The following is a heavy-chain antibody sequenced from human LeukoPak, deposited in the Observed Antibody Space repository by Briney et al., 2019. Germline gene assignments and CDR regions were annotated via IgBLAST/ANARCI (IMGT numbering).Heavy chain of an antibody. CDR1: GFIFSNYW. V-gene: IGHV3-7*01. J-gene: IGHJ4*02. Sequence: GGSLRLSCAASGFIFSNYWMSWVRQAPGKGLEWVANIKQDGSEKYYGDSVKGRFTISRDNAKNSLYLQMNSLRAEDTAVYSCAREGGYGDYEFDYWGQGTLVTVSS. CDR3: AREGGYGDYEFDY. CDR2: IKQDGSEK. D-gene: IGHD4-17*01.